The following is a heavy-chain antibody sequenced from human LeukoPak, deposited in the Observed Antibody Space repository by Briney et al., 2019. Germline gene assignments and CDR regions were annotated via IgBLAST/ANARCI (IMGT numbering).Heavy chain of an antibody. D-gene: IGHD1-26*01. V-gene: IGHV3-23*01. CDR3: AKIAETSGTYGQGFDY. Sequence: PGGSLRLSCAASGFTFSSYAMRWVRQAPGKGLEWVSRISGSDGSTDYADSVKGRFTISRDNSKNTLYLQMNSLRVEDTAVYYCAKIAETSGTYGQGFDYWGQGTLVTVSS. J-gene: IGHJ4*02. CDR2: ISGSDGST. CDR1: GFTFSSYA.